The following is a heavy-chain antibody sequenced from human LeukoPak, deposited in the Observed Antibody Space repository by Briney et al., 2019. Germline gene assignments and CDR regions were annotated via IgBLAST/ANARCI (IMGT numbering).Heavy chain of an antibody. D-gene: IGHD1-20*01. V-gene: IGHV4-39*01. CDR3: ASPTITGIR. CDR1: GGSISSSSYY. Sequence: TTSETLSLTCTVSGGSISSSSYYWGWIRQPPGKGLEWIGSIYYSGSTYYNPSLKSRVTISVDTSKNQFSLKLSSVTAADTAVYYCASPTITGIRWGQGTLVTVSS. CDR2: IYYSGST. J-gene: IGHJ4*02.